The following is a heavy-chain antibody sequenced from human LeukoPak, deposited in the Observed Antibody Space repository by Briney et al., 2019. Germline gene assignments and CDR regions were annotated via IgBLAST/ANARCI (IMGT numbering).Heavy chain of an antibody. CDR1: GGSTSSSSYY. V-gene: IGHV4-39*01. D-gene: IGHD5-18*01. CDR2: IYYGGST. CDR3: ARHSGYSYGYAYYYYYMDV. Sequence: PETPSLTSTVSGGSTSSSSYYWGWIRQPPGKWLEWLECIYYGGSTNYNPSLKSRVTISVDPSKNQFSLKLSSATAADTAVYYCARHSGYSYGYAYYYYYMDVWGKGTTVTVSS. J-gene: IGHJ6*03.